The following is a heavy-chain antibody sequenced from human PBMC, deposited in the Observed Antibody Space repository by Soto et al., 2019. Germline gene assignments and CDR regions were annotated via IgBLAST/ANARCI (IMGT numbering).Heavy chain of an antibody. CDR3: ARERVRGGNH. V-gene: IGHV1-8*01. Sequence: QVQLVQSGAEVKKPGASVKVSCKASGYTFTSYDINWVRQATGQGLEWMGGMNPNSGNTGYAQKFQGRGTRTGNACRSTAYMELSSRRTEDTAVYYCARERVRGGNHWGEGTLVTVSP. CDR1: GYTFTSYD. CDR2: MNPNSGNT. D-gene: IGHD3-10*01. J-gene: IGHJ4*02.